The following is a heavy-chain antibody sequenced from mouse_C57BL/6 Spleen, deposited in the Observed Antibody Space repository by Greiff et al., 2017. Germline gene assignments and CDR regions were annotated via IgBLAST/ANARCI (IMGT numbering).Heavy chain of an antibody. V-gene: IGHV1-82*01. CDR1: GYAFSSSW. J-gene: IGHJ1*03. D-gene: IGHD1-1*01. CDR3: ARNYYGSSPDV. Sequence: QVHVKQSGPELVKPGASVKISCKASGYAFSSSWMNWVKQRPGKGLEWIGRIYPGDGDTNYNGKFKGKATLTADKSSSTAYMQLSSLTSEDSAVYFCARNYYGSSPDVWGTGTTVTVSS. CDR2: IYPGDGDT.